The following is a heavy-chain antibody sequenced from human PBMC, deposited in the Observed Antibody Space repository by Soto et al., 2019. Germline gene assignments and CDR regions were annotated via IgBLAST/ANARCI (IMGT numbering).Heavy chain of an antibody. V-gene: IGHV3-30*03. CDR1: RFSFSIYG. CDR2: ISKDGTYK. J-gene: IGHJ3*02. D-gene: IGHD3-22*01. CDR3: ARDSDLDDSSGYHYKDAFDI. Sequence: QVPLIESGGGVVQPGRSLRLSCADSRFSFSIYGMHWVRQAPGKGLEWVATISKDGTYKYYADSVKGRFIISRDDSMDTLYLQMNNLRIGDTAVYYCARDSDLDDSSGYHYKDAFDIWGQETKVTVSS.